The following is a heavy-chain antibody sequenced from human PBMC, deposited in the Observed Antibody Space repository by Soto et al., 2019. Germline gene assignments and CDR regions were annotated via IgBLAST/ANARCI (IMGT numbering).Heavy chain of an antibody. CDR1: GGSISGGGFS. CDR3: ARLQFGEGFDY. CDR2: ILHTGGT. V-gene: IGHV4-30-2*01. J-gene: IGHJ4*02. D-gene: IGHD3-10*01. Sequence: PSETLSLTCAVSGGSISGGGFSWSWIRQPPGKGLEWIGYILHTGGTQYNPSLKSRVSMSVDKPKNQFSLHLTSVTAADTAVYYCARLQFGEGFDYWGQGALVTVSS.